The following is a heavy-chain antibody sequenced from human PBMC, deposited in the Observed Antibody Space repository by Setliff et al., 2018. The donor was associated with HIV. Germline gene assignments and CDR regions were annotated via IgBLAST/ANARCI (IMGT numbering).Heavy chain of an antibody. V-gene: IGHV4-59*11. J-gene: IGHJ4*02. Sequence: KPSETLSLTCTVSGASISSHYWSWIRQSPGRELEWIGYIYSTGSTNYNPSLQSRVSISMDASKNKFSLKVTSVTSADTAVYYCAKGAGFYGDYTFDYWGQGHPVTVSS. CDR1: GASISSHY. D-gene: IGHD4-17*01. CDR3: AKGAGFYGDYTFDY. CDR2: IYSTGST.